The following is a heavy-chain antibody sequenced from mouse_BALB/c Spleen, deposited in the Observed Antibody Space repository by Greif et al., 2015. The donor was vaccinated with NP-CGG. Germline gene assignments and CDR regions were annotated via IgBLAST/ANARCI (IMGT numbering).Heavy chain of an antibody. J-gene: IGHJ3*01. CDR1: GFTFSSFG. D-gene: IGHD2-3*01. CDR2: ISSGSSTI. CDR3: ARDGYYAWFAY. Sequence: EVKLVESGGGLVQPGGSRKLSCAASGFTFSSFGMHWVRQAPEKGLEWVAYISSGSSTIYYADTVKGRFTISRDNPKNTLFLQMTSLRSEDTAMYYCARDGYYAWFAYWGQGTLVTVSA. V-gene: IGHV5-17*02.